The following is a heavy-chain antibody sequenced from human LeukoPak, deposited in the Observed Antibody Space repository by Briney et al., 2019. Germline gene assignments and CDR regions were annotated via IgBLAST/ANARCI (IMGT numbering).Heavy chain of an antibody. CDR3: ARVPLDIILLYYMDV. CDR2: ISSTSEYV. CDR1: GFTFSSYG. V-gene: IGHV3-21*01. D-gene: IGHD2-21*01. Sequence: GSLRLSCAASGFTFSSYGMHWVRQAPGEGLEWVASISSTSEYVLHSDSLQGRFSISRDNARDSLFLEMNSLRAEDTAIYYCARVPLDIILLYYMDVWGKGTTVTVSS. J-gene: IGHJ6*03.